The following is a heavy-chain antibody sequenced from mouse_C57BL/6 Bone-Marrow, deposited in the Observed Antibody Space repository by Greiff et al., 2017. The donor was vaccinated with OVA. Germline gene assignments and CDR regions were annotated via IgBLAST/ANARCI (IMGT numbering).Heavy chain of an antibody. D-gene: IGHD1-1*01. CDR3: VRQDYYGSRHWYFDV. CDR1: GFSFNTYA. J-gene: IGHJ1*03. V-gene: IGHV10-1*01. CDR2: IRSKSNNYAT. Sequence: GGGLVQPTGSLKLSCAASGFSFNTYAMNWVRQAPGKGLEWVARIRSKSNNYATYYADSVKDRFTISRDDSESMLYLQMNNLKTEDTAMYYCVRQDYYGSRHWYFDVWGTGTTVTVSS.